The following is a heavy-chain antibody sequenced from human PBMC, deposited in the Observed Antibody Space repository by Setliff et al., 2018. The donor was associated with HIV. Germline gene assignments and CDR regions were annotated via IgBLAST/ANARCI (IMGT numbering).Heavy chain of an antibody. CDR1: GVAISSGVYY. CDR3: AREFKYNRDSSGMGFGL. D-gene: IGHD3-22*01. J-gene: IGHJ4*02. CDR2: IYYSGST. V-gene: IGHV4-31*03. Sequence: SETLSLTCSVSGVAISSGVYYWSWIRQHPGKGLEWIGYIYYSGSTFYNPSLNGRVSISADTSENQFFLKLTSVTAADTATYYCAREFKYNRDSSGMGFGLWGPGKLVTVS.